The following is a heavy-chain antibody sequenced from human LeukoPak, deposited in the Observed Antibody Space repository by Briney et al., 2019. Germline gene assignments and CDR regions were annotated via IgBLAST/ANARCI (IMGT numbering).Heavy chain of an antibody. CDR2: ISGSGGST. CDR3: AKATYYDFWSGPLGAFDI. J-gene: IGHJ3*02. Sequence: GGSLRLSCAASGFTFNSYTMSWVRQAPGKGLEWVSAISGSGGSTYYADSVKGRFTISRDNSKNTLYLQMNSLRAEDTAVYYCAKATYYDFWSGPLGAFDIWGQGTMVTVSS. CDR1: GFTFNSYT. V-gene: IGHV3-23*01. D-gene: IGHD3-3*01.